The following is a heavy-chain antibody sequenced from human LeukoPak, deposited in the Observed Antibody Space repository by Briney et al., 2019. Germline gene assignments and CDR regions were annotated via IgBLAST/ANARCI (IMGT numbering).Heavy chain of an antibody. D-gene: IGHD3-10*01. V-gene: IGHV3-48*03. Sequence: GGSLRLSCAASGFTFIGYEMNWVRQAPGKGLEWVSSISSTGSTMYYADSVKGRYTISRDNAKNSLYLQMNSLRAEDTAIYYCVRAAYLLRGVIITPPFDYWGQGTLVTVSS. CDR1: GFTFIGYE. CDR2: ISSTGSTM. CDR3: VRAAYLLRGVIITPPFDY. J-gene: IGHJ4*02.